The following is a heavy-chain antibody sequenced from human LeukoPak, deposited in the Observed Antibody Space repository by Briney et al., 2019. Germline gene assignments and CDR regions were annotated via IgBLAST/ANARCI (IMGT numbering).Heavy chain of an antibody. D-gene: IGHD4-23*01. CDR3: AREGDYGGNPGPFDP. V-gene: IGHV3-7*01. Sequence: GGSLRLSCAASGFTFSSYAMSWVRQAPGKGPEWVANIKQDGSEKYYVDSVKGRFTISRDNAKNSLYLQMNSLRAEDTAVYYCAREGDYGGNPGPFDPWGQGTLVTVSS. CDR2: IKQDGSEK. CDR1: GFTFSSYA. J-gene: IGHJ5*02.